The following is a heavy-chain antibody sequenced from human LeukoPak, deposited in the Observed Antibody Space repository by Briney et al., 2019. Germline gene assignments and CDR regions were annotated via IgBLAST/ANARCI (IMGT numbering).Heavy chain of an antibody. CDR1: GFTFSSYW. Sequence: GGSLRLSCAASGFTFSSYWMSWVRQAPGKGLEWVANIKQDGSEKYYVDSVKGRYTISRDNAKNSLYLQMNSLRAEDTAVYYCARGGDGYDPYFDYWGQGTLVTVSP. D-gene: IGHD5-12*01. CDR3: ARGGDGYDPYFDY. J-gene: IGHJ4*02. CDR2: IKQDGSEK. V-gene: IGHV3-7*01.